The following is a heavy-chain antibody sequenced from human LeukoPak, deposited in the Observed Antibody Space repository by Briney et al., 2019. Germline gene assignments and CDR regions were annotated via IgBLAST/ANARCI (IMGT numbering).Heavy chain of an antibody. CDR2: IYSGGST. D-gene: IGHD3-3*01. V-gene: IGHV3-66*01. CDR1: GFTVSSNY. Sequence: GGSLRLSCAASGFTVSSNYMNWVRQAPGKGLEWVSVIYSGGSTYYADSVKARFIISRDNSKNTLYLQMNSLRAEDTAVYYCARVMRYDFWSGYPLGVYYYYYGMDVWGQGTTVTVSS. CDR3: ARVMRYDFWSGYPLGVYYYYYGMDV. J-gene: IGHJ6*02.